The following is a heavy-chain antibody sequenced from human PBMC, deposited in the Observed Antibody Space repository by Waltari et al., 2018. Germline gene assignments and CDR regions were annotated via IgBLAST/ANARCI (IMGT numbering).Heavy chain of an antibody. Sequence: EVQLLESGGGLVQPGGSLRLSCAASGFTFSSYAMSWVSLASGKGLEWVSASSGSGGSTYYADSGKGRFTSSRDNSKNTLYLQMNSLRAEDTAVYYCAKDSVEMATIEAFDIWGQGTMVTVSS. D-gene: IGHD5-12*01. CDR3: AKDSVEMATIEAFDI. CDR2: SSGSGGST. J-gene: IGHJ3*02. CDR1: GFTFSSYA. V-gene: IGHV3-23*01.